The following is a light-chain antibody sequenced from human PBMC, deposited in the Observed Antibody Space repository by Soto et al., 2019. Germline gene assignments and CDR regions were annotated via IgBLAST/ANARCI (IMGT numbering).Light chain of an antibody. Sequence: QSVLTQSSSASASLGSSVKLTCTLSSGHSSYIIAWHQQQPGKAPRYLMKREGSGSYNKGSGAPDRFSGSSSGADRYLTISTLQFEDEADYYCETWDSNTPVFGGGTKLTVL. V-gene: IGLV4-60*02. J-gene: IGLJ3*02. CDR1: SGHSSYI. CDR2: REGSGSY. CDR3: ETWDSNTPV.